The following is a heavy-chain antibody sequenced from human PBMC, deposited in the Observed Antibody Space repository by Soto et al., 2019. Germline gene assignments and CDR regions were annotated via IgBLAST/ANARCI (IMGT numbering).Heavy chain of an antibody. V-gene: IGHV1-18*01. CDR1: GYTFTSYG. Sequence: GASVKVSCKASGYTFTSYGISWVRQAPGQGLEWMGWISAYNGNTNYAQKLQGRVTMTTDTSTSTAYMELRSLRSDDTAVYYCARDYYDSSGYYYGYYFDYWGQGTLVTVSS. J-gene: IGHJ4*02. CDR3: ARDYYDSSGYYYGYYFDY. CDR2: ISAYNGNT. D-gene: IGHD3-22*01.